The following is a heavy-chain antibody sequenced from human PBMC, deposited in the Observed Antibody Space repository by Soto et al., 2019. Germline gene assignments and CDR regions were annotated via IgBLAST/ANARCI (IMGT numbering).Heavy chain of an antibody. CDR1: VFTFSSYA. Sequence: GSLRLSCAASVFTFSSYAISWVRQAPGKGLEWVSAISGGGNDRFYADSVRGRFTISRDNSRNTLYLHMNSLRAEDTAVHYCARSLFIASTDTEPFDSWGQGTLVTVSS. J-gene: IGHJ4*02. CDR2: ISGGGNDR. V-gene: IGHV3-23*01. D-gene: IGHD6-13*01. CDR3: ARSLFIASTDTEPFDS.